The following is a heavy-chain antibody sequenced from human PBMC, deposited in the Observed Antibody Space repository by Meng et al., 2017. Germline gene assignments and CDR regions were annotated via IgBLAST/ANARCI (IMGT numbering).Heavy chain of an antibody. J-gene: IGHJ4*02. V-gene: IGHV1-18*04. D-gene: IGHD1-1*01. Sequence: ASVKVSCKASGYTFTSYGISWVRQAPGQGLEWMGWISAYNGNTNYAQKLQGRVTMTTDTSTSTAYMELRSLRSDDTAVYYCARVGATSLGVETGTTMIDYFDYWGQGTLVTGAS. CDR2: ISAYNGNT. CDR3: ARVGATSLGVETGTTMIDYFDY. CDR1: GYTFTSYG.